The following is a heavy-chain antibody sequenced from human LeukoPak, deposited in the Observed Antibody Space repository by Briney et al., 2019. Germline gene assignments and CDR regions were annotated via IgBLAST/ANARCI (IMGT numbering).Heavy chain of an antibody. CDR3: ARHDRRARGVIKRGFDY. J-gene: IGHJ4*02. CDR1: GGSISSYY. CDR2: IYTSEST. V-gene: IGHV4-4*07. Sequence: PSETLSLTCTVSGGSISSYYWSWIRQPAGKGLEWIGRIYTSESTNYNPSLKSRVTISVDTSKNQFSLKLSSVTAADTAVYYCARHDRRARGVIKRGFDYWGQGTLVTVSS. D-gene: IGHD3-10*01.